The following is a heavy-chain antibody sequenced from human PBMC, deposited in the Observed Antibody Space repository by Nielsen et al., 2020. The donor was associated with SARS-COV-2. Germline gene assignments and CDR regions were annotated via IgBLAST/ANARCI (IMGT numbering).Heavy chain of an antibody. CDR3: AKGDGFGTYYYYYMDV. CDR1: GFTFDDYA. J-gene: IGHJ6*03. D-gene: IGHD3-10*01. Sequence: SLKISCAASGFTFDDYAMHWVRQAPGKGLEWVSGISGNSGSIGYADSVKGRFTISRDNAKNSLYLQMNSLRAEDTALYYCAKGDGFGTYYYYYMDVWGKGTTVTVSS. V-gene: IGHV3-9*01. CDR2: ISGNSGSI.